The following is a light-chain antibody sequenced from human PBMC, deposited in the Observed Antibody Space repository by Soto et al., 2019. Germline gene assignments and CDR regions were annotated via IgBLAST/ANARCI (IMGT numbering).Light chain of an antibody. Sequence: SYELTQPPSVSVAPGQTARITCGGNDMGTKSVHWFQQKPGQAPVLVVFDNSDRPSGIPERFSGSNSGNTATLTISRVGAGDEADYYCQVWDSSSDWVFGGGTQLTVL. CDR3: QVWDSSSDWV. CDR1: DMGTKS. J-gene: IGLJ3*02. V-gene: IGLV3-21*02. CDR2: DNS.